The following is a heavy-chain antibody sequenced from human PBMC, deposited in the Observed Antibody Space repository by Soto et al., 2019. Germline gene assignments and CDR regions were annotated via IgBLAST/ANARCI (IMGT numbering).Heavy chain of an antibody. CDR1: GGSVSSGSYY. CDR2: IYYSGNT. Sequence: SETLSLTCTVSGGSVSSGSYYWSWIRQPPGKGLEWIGYIYYSGNTNYNPSLKSRVTISVDTSKNQFSLKLSSVTAADTAVYYCARDRQQLGWFDPWGQGTLVTVSS. CDR3: ARDRQQLGWFDP. V-gene: IGHV4-61*01. J-gene: IGHJ5*02. D-gene: IGHD6-13*01.